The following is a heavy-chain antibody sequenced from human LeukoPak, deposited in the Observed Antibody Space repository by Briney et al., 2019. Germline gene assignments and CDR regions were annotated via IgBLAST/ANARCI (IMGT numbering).Heavy chain of an antibody. Sequence: PSETLSLTCTVSGGSISSYYWSWIRQPPGRGREWVGYIYYSGSTNYNPSLKSRVTISVDTSKNQFSLKLNSVTAADTAVYYCARAPIAAAATDYFDYWGQGTLVTVSS. CDR1: GGSISSYY. D-gene: IGHD6-13*01. J-gene: IGHJ4*02. V-gene: IGHV4-59*08. CDR2: IYYSGST. CDR3: ARAPIAAAATDYFDY.